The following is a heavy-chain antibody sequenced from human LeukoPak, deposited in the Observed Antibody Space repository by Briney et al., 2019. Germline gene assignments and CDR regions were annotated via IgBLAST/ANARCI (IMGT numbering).Heavy chain of an antibody. J-gene: IGHJ3*02. Sequence: PSETLSLTCTVSGGSISSGGYYWSWIRQPPGKGLEWIGYIYHSGSTYYNPSLKSRVTISVDRSKNQFSLKLSSVTAADTAVYQCATDRSTIFGVAIPDAFDIWRQWTTVTLTS. D-gene: IGHD3-3*01. CDR1: GGSISSGGYY. CDR2: IYHSGST. CDR3: ATDRSTIFGVAIPDAFDI. V-gene: IGHV4-30-2*01.